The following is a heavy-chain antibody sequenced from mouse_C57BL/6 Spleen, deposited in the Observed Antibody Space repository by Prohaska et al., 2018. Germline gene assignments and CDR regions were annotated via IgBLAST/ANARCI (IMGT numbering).Heavy chain of an antibody. Sequence: HGKSLEWIGDINPNNGGTSYNQKFKGKATLTVDKSSSTAYMELRSLTSEDSAVYYCAKGSNYVDWGQGTTLTVSA. CDR2: INPNNGGT. J-gene: IGHJ2*01. D-gene: IGHD2-5*01. CDR3: AKGSNYVD. V-gene: IGHV1-26*01.